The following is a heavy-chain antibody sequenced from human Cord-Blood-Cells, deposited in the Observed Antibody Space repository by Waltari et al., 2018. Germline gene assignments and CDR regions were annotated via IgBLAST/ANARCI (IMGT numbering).Heavy chain of an antibody. J-gene: IGHJ3*02. CDR3: ARRQRASHDIAVAGGACGI. CDR1: GYSFTSYW. CDR2: IYPGDSDT. Sequence: EVQLVPSGAEVKKPGESLKISCKGSGYSFTSYWIGLVRQMPGKGLEWMGIIYPGDSDTSYSPSFQVQVTISADTSISTAYLQWSSLKASDTAMYYCARRQRASHDIAVAGGACGIWGQGTMVTVSS. D-gene: IGHD6-19*01. V-gene: IGHV5-51*01.